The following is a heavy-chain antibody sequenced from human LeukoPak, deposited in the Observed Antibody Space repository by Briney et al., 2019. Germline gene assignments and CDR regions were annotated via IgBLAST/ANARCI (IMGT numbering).Heavy chain of an antibody. CDR1: GYIFTGYY. D-gene: IGHD6-6*01. CDR3: AALVRGGSSYGYSY. Sequence: GASVKVSCKASGYIFTGYYMHWVRQAPGQGLEWMGWINVNSGGTNYAQKFQGRVTMTRDTSISTVYMELSRLRSDDTAVYYCAALVRGGSSYGYSYWGQGTLVTVSS. CDR2: INVNSGGT. J-gene: IGHJ4*02. V-gene: IGHV1-2*02.